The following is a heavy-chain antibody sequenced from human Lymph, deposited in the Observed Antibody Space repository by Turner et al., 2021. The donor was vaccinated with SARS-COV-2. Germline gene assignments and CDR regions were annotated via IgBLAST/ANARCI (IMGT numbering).Heavy chain of an antibody. V-gene: IGHV3-30*04. CDR2: ISYDGSNK. D-gene: IGHD5-12*01. J-gene: IGHJ4*02. CDR3: ARDSGYEHYYFDY. CDR1: GFTFSRYA. Sequence: QVQPVESGGGVVQPGRSLRLPCAASGFTFSRYAMHWVLQAPGKGREWVAVISYDGSNKYYADSVKGRFTISRDNSKNTLYLQMNSLRAEDTAVYYCARDSGYEHYYFDYWGQGTLVTVSS.